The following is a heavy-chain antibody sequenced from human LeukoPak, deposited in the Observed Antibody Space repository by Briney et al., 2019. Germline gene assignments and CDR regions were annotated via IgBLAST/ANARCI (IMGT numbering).Heavy chain of an antibody. J-gene: IGHJ4*02. CDR2: ISAYNGNT. CDR3: AREIGYSSSWDFDY. CDR1: GYTFTSYG. V-gene: IGHV1-18*01. D-gene: IGHD6-13*01. Sequence: ASVKVSCMASGYTFTSYGVSWVRQAPGQGREWMGWISAYNGNTNYAQKLQGRVTLTTDTSTSTAYMELGSLRSDDTAVYYCAREIGYSSSWDFDYWGQGTLVTVSS.